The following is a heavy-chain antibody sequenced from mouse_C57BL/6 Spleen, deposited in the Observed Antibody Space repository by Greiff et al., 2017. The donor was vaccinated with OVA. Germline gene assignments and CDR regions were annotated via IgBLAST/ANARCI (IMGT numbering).Heavy chain of an antibody. D-gene: IGHD1-1*01. Sequence: QVQLQQPGAELVRPGSSVKLSCKASGYTFTSYWMDWVKQRPGQGLEWIGNIYPSDSETHYNQKFKDKATLTVDKSSSTAYMQLSSLTSEDSAVYYCARGIYYYGRGPDYWGQGTTLTVSS. V-gene: IGHV1-61*01. J-gene: IGHJ2*01. CDR1: GYTFTSYW. CDR2: IYPSDSET. CDR3: ARGIYYYGRGPDY.